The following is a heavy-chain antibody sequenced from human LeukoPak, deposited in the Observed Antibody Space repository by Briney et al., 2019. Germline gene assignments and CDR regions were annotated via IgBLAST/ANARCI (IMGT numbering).Heavy chain of an antibody. J-gene: IGHJ3*02. CDR2: IYNSGNT. Sequence: PSETLSLTCTVSGGSINSYYWTWIRQPPGKGLEWIGNIYNSGNTNYNPSLKSRVTISVDTSKNQFSLKLSSVTAADMAVYYCARDRGEHIVVVTAIFPLGAFDIWGQGTMVTVSS. D-gene: IGHD2-21*02. V-gene: IGHV4-59*12. CDR1: GGSINSYY. CDR3: ARDRGEHIVVVTAIFPLGAFDI.